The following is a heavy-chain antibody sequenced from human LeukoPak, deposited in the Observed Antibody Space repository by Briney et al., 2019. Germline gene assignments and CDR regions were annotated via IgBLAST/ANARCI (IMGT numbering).Heavy chain of an antibody. D-gene: IGHD6-13*01. V-gene: IGHV3-7*01. CDR2: IKEDGTKK. Sequence: GGSPRLSCAASGFTFNTFWMSWVRQTPGKGLEWVANIKEDGTKKYYVDSVKGRFTISRDNAENSLYLQMNSLRAEDTAVYYCARDAAGYDPWGQGTLVTVPS. CDR3: ARDAAGYDP. J-gene: IGHJ5*02. CDR1: GFTFNTFW.